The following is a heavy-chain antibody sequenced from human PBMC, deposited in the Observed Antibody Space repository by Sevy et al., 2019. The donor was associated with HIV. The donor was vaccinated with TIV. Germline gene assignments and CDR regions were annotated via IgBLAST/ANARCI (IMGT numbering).Heavy chain of an antibody. CDR3: ARDNNYDSSGYYSDY. CDR1: GFTVSSNY. J-gene: IGHJ4*02. CDR2: IYSGGST. Sequence: GGSLRLSCAASGFTVSSNYMSWVRQAPGKGLEWVSVIYSGGSTYYADSVKGRFTISRDNSKNTLYHQMNSLRAEDTAVYYCARDNNYDSSGYYSDYWGQGTLVTVSS. D-gene: IGHD3-22*01. V-gene: IGHV3-53*01.